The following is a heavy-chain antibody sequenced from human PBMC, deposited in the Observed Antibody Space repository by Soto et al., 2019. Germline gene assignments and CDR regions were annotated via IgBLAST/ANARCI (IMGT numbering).Heavy chain of an antibody. CDR1: GGTFSSYA. V-gene: IGHV1-69*13. J-gene: IGHJ4*02. D-gene: IGHD2-21*02. CDR3: AKGGYGGNSDNFDY. Sequence: SVKVSCKASGGTFSSYAISWVRQAPGQGLEWMGGIIPIFGTANYAQKFQGRVTITADESTSTAYMELSSLRSEDTAVYYCAKGGYGGNSDNFDYWGQGTLVTSPQ. CDR2: IIPIFGTA.